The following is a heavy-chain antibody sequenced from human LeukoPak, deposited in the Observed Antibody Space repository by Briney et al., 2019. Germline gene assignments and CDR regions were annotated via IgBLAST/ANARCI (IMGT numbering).Heavy chain of an antibody. J-gene: IGHJ3*01. CDR2: IKLDGSEK. Sequence: GGSLRLSCVASGFTFGKYWMSWVRQAPGKGLEWVANIKLDGSEKNYVDSVKGRFTISRDNVKNSLYLQMNSLRAEDTAIYYCATFRFLGTWGQGTMVTVSP. D-gene: IGHD3-3*01. V-gene: IGHV3-7*03. CDR1: GFTFGKYW. CDR3: ATFRFLGT.